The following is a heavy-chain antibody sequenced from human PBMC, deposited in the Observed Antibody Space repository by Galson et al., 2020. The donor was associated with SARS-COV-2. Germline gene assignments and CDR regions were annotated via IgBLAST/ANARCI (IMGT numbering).Heavy chain of an antibody. Sequence: SQTLSLTCAISGDSVSSDTAAWNWIRQSPSRGLEWLGRTYYRSKWYNDYAVSVKSRITIKADTSKNQFSLQLNSVTPEDTAVYYCARDAFIGTCTWTTCYRTSPYNWLDPWGQGTLVTVSS. CDR3: ARDAFIGTCTWTTCYRTSPYNWLDP. J-gene: IGHJ5*02. CDR2: TYYRSKWYN. D-gene: IGHD2-2*01. V-gene: IGHV6-1*01. CDR1: GDSVSSDTAA.